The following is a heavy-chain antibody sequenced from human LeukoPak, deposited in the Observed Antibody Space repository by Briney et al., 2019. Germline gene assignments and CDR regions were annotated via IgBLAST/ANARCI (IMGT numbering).Heavy chain of an antibody. V-gene: IGHV3-23*01. CDR1: RFTFSSYG. J-gene: IGHJ4*02. CDR3: AKDHAMIPLS. D-gene: IGHD2-2*01. CDR2: ISSSGGST. Sequence: GGSLRLSCAASRFTFSSYGMSWVRQAPGKGLEWVSGISSSGGSTYYADSVKGRFTISRDNSRNTLYLQMNSLRAEDTAVYYCAKDHAMIPLSWGQGTLVTVSS.